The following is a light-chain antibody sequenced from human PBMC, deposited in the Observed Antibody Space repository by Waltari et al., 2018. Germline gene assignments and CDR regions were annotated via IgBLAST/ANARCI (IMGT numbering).Light chain of an antibody. CDR1: QSLIYSDGNTY. V-gene: IGKV2-30*01. J-gene: IGKJ1*01. CDR2: KIS. CDR3: MQGSHWPRT. Sequence: DVLMTQSPVSLAVTLGQSASIPCRSSQSLIYSDGNTYLNWFHQRPGQSPRRLIYKISRRESGVPDRFSGSGSGTEFTLKISRVEAEDVGFYFCMQGSHWPRTFGQGTKVEIK.